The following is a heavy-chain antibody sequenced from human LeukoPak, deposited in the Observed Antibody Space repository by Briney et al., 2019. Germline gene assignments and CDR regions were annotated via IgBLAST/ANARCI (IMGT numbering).Heavy chain of an antibody. Sequence: SETLSLTCTVSGGSIRSGGYYWSWIRQHPGKGLEWIGYIYYSGSTYYNPSLKSRVTISVDTSKNQFSLKLSSVTAADTAVYYCARMGYDSSGYRYWGQGTLVTVSS. D-gene: IGHD3-22*01. J-gene: IGHJ4*02. V-gene: IGHV4-31*03. CDR3: ARMGYDSSGYRY. CDR2: IYYSGST. CDR1: GGSIRSGGYY.